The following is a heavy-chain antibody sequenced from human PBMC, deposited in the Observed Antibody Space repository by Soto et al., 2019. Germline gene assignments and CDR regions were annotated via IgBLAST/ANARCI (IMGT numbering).Heavy chain of an antibody. CDR1: GFTFSSYA. CDR2: ISYDGSNK. D-gene: IGHD3-3*01. V-gene: IGHV3-30-3*01. J-gene: IGHJ6*02. CDR3: ARGNFHYDFWSGYFYGGNYYYYYGMDV. Sequence: GGSLRLSCAASGFTFSSYAMHWVRQAPGKGLEWVAVISYDGSNKYYADSVKGRFTISRDNSKNTLYLQMNSLRAEDTAVYYYARGNFHYDFWSGYFYGGNYYYYYGMDVWGQGTTVTVSS.